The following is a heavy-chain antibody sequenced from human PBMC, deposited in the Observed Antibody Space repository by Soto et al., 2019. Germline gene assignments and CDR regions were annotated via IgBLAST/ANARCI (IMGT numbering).Heavy chain of an antibody. CDR3: ARDGTWDYYGSGSYYNRAFDI. V-gene: IGHV3-30*14. CDR2: ISYDGSNT. Sequence: GGSLRLSCAASGFTFSSYAMHWVRQAPGKGLEWVAVISYDGSNTYYADSVKGRFTISRDNSKNTLYLQMGSLRAEDMAVYYCARDGTWDYYGSGSYYNRAFDIWGQGTMVTVSS. D-gene: IGHD3-10*01. CDR1: GFTFSSYA. J-gene: IGHJ3*02.